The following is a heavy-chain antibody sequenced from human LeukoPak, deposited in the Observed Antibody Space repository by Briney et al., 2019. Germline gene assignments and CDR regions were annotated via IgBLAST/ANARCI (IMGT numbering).Heavy chain of an antibody. CDR3: ARDPTEGYSYGPGYFDY. Sequence: SETRSLTCTVSGGSISSSSYYWGWIRQPPGKGLEWIGSIYYSGSTYYNPSLKSRVTISVDTSKNQFSLKLSSVTAADTAVYYCARDPTEGYSYGPGYFDYWGQGTLVTVSS. D-gene: IGHD5-18*01. CDR2: IYYSGST. J-gene: IGHJ4*02. V-gene: IGHV4-39*07. CDR1: GGSISSSSYY.